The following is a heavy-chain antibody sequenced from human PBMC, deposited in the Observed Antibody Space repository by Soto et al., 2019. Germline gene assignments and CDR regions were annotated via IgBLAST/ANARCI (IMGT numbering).Heavy chain of an antibody. CDR2: IYHSGST. CDR3: ARDGFLSGYYTRYYYGMDV. J-gene: IGHJ6*02. Sequence: SETLSLTCAVSGYSISSGYYWGWIRQPPGKGLEWIGSIYHSGSTYYNPSLKSRVTISVDASKNKFSLKLSSVTAADTAVYYCARDGFLSGYYTRYYYGMDVWGQGTTVTVSS. V-gene: IGHV4-38-2*02. D-gene: IGHD3-3*01. CDR1: GYSISSGYY.